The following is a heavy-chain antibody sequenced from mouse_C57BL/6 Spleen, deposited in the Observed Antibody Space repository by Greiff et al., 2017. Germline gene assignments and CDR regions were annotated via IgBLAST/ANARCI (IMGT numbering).Heavy chain of an antibody. V-gene: IGHV1-50*01. D-gene: IGHD2-3*01. CDR1: GYTFTSYW. CDR3: ARRYDVYFDY. J-gene: IGHJ2*01. Sequence: QVQLKQPGAELVKPGASVKLSCKASGYTFTSYWMQWVKQRPGQGLEWIGEIDPSDSYTNYNQKFKGKTTLTVDTSSSTAYMQLSSLTSEDSAVYYCARRYDVYFDYWGQGTTLTVSS. CDR2: IDPSDSYT.